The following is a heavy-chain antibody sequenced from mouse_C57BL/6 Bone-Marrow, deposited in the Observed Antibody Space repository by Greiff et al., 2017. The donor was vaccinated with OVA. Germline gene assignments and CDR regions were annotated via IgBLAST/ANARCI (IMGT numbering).Heavy chain of an antibody. D-gene: IGHD1-1*01. CDR1: GFSFNTYA. CDR3: VRREANAMDY. V-gene: IGHV10-1*01. Sequence: EVKLVESGGGLVQPKGSLKLSCAASGFSFNTYAMNWVRQAPGKGLEWVARIRSKSNNYATYYADSVKDRFTISRDDSESMLYLQMNNLKTEDTAMYYCVRREANAMDYWGQGTSVTVSS. J-gene: IGHJ4*01. CDR2: IRSKSNNYAT.